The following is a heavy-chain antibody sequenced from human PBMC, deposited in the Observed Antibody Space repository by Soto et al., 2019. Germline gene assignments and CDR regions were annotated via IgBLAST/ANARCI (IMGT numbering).Heavy chain of an antibody. CDR1: GGSISSGGYY. CDR3: ARGLGYGSGSYYNAPDY. J-gene: IGHJ4*02. D-gene: IGHD3-10*01. V-gene: IGHV4-31*03. Sequence: QVQLQESGPGLVKPSQTLSLTCTVSGGSISSGGYYWSWIRQHPGKGLEWIGYIYYSGSTYYNLSLKSRVTISVDTSKNQFSLKLSSVTAADTAVYYCARGLGYGSGSYYNAPDYWGQGTLVTVSS. CDR2: IYYSGST.